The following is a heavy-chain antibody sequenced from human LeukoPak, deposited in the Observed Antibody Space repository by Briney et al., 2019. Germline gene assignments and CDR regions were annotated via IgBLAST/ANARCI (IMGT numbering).Heavy chain of an antibody. D-gene: IGHD2-2*01. CDR3: ARRLTQYDCFDP. CDR1: GDIVSSNSVT. J-gene: IGHJ5*02. CDR2: TYYRSTWYN. V-gene: IGHV6-1*01. Sequence: PSQTLSLTCAISGDIVSSNSVTWNWNRQSPSRGLEWLGRTYYRSTWYNDYAVSVRGRITVNPDTSKNQFSLHLNSVTPEDTAVYYCARRLTQYDCFDPWGQGILVTVSS.